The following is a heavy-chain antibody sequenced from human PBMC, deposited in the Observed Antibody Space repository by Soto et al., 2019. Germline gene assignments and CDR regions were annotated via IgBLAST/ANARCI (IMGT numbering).Heavy chain of an antibody. CDR2: ISAYNGNT. V-gene: IGHV1-18*01. D-gene: IGHD3-3*01. CDR1: GYTFTSYG. CDR3: ARDLNYVFWSGYKKNYYYYYGMDV. J-gene: IGHJ6*02. Sequence: ASVKVSCKASGYTFTSYGISWVRQAPGQGLEWMGWISAYNGNTNYAQKLQGRVTMTTDTSTSTAYMELRSLRSDDTAVYYCARDLNYVFWSGYKKNYYYYYGMDVWGQGTTVTVSS.